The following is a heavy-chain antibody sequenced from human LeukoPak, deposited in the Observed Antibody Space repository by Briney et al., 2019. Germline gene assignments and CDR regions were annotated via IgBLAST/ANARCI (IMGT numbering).Heavy chain of an antibody. CDR3: AIAVAGNYFDY. CDR2: IYYSGST. J-gene: IGHJ4*02. Sequence: SETLSLTCTVSGGSISSSSYYWGWLRQPPGKGLEWIGSIYYSGSTYYNPSLKSRVTISVDTSKNQFSLKLSSVTAADTAVYYCAIAVAGNYFDYWGQGTLVTVSS. CDR1: GGSISSSSYY. V-gene: IGHV4-39*01. D-gene: IGHD6-19*01.